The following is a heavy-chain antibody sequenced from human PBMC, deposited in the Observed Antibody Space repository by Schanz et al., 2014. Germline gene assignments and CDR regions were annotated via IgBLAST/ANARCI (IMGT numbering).Heavy chain of an antibody. Sequence: VQLVESGGGLVKPGGSLRLSCAASGFTFSSYWMSWVRQAPGKGLEWVANIKQDGSEKYYVDSVKGRFTISRDNAKNSLYLQMNSLRAEDTALYYCAKDPHKDYGGKPQALDIWGQGTMVTVSS. CDR2: IKQDGSEK. J-gene: IGHJ3*02. V-gene: IGHV3-7*01. CDR3: AKDPHKDYGGKPQALDI. CDR1: GFTFSSYW. D-gene: IGHD4-17*01.